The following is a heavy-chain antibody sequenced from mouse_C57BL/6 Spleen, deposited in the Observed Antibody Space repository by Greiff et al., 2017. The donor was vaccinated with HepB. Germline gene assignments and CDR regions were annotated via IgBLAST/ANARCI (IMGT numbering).Heavy chain of an antibody. J-gene: IGHJ2*01. D-gene: IGHD2-4*01. CDR2: ISYDGSN. Sequence: DVKLVESGPGLVKPSQSLSLTCSVTGYSITSGYYWNWIRQFPGNKLEWMGYISYDGSNNYNPSLKNRISITRDTSKNQFFLKLNSVTTEDTATYYCASYDYDEYYFDYWGQGTTLTVSS. CDR1: GYSITSGYY. CDR3: ASYDYDEYYFDY. V-gene: IGHV3-6*01.